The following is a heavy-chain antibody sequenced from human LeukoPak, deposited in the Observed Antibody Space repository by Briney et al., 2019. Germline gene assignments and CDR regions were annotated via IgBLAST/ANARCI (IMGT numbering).Heavy chain of an antibody. CDR2: ISGSGDDT. V-gene: IGHV3-23*01. J-gene: IGHJ5*02. CDR1: GFTFSTYA. CDR3: AKGGYSSMYWYDWFDP. Sequence: AGGSLRLSCAAFGFTFSTYAMNWVRQAPGKGLEWVSVISGSGDDTYYADSVKGRFTISRDNSKNTLYLQMNSLRGEDTAVYYCAKGGYSSMYWYDWFDPWGQGTQVTVSS. D-gene: IGHD6-19*01.